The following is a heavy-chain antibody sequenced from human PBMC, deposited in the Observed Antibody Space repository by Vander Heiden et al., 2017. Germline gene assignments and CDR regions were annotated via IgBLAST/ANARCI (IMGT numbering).Heavy chain of an antibody. J-gene: IGHJ4*02. Sequence: QVQLQESGPGLVTPSETLSLTCTVSGGSVSSGSYYWSWIRQPPGKGLEWIGYIYYSGSTNYNPSLKSRVTISVDTSKNQFSLKLSSVTAADTAVYYCAWGRDTMLDYWGQGTLVTVSS. CDR2: IYYSGST. V-gene: IGHV4-61*01. CDR3: AWGRDTMLDY. CDR1: GGSVSSGSYY. D-gene: IGHD3-10*01.